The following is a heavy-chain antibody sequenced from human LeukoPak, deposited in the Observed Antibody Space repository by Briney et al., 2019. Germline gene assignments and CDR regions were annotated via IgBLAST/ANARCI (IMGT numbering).Heavy chain of an antibody. CDR3: AKDPDYGDYAYYFDY. CDR1: GFTFSSYG. J-gene: IGHJ4*02. Sequence: GGSLRLSCAASGFTFSSYGMNWVRQAPGKGLEWVSEISGSGGSTFYADSVKGRFTISRDNSKNTLYLRMNSLRVEDSAVYYCAKDPDYGDYAYYFDYWGQGTLVTVSS. V-gene: IGHV3-23*01. D-gene: IGHD4-17*01. CDR2: ISGSGGST.